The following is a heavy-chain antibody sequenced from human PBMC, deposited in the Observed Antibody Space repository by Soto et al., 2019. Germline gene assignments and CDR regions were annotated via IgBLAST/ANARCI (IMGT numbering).Heavy chain of an antibody. CDR3: ARERYSYGPYYFDY. D-gene: IGHD5-18*01. CDR1: GFTFSDYY. V-gene: IGHV3-11*01. CDR2: ITSSGSTT. J-gene: IGHJ4*02. Sequence: QVQLVESGGDLVKPGGSLRLSCAASGFTFSDYYMSWIRQAPGKGLEWVSSITSSGSTTYYTDSVKGRFTISRDNAKNSLYLQINSLRAEGTAVYYCARERYSYGPYYFDYWGQGTLVTVSS.